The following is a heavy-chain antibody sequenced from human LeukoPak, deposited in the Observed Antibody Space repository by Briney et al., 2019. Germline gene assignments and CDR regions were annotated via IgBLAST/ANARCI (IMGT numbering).Heavy chain of an antibody. J-gene: IGHJ4*02. V-gene: IGHV4-39*07. CDR2: VNLQGST. Sequence: SETLSLTCTVSGGSISSSSYYWGWIRQPPGKGLEWIGEVNLQGSTNYNPSLMGRVAISVDTSETHVSLQLTSVTAADTAVYYCAREGGPYRPLDYSGQGTLVTVS. CDR1: GGSISSSSYY. CDR3: AREGGPYRPLDY. D-gene: IGHD3-16*01.